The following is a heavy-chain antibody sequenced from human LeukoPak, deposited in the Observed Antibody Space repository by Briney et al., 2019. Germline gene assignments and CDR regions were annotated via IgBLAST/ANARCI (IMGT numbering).Heavy chain of an antibody. CDR3: ARAAMVRGVIGWFDP. J-gene: IGHJ5*02. Sequence: GGSLRLSCAASGFTFSSYSMNWVRQAPGKGLEWVSSISSSSSYRYYADSVKGRVTISIDNAKNSLYLQMNSLRAEDTAVYYCARAAMVRGVIGWFDPWGQGTLVTVSS. CDR2: ISSSSSYR. CDR1: GFTFSSYS. D-gene: IGHD3-10*01. V-gene: IGHV3-21*01.